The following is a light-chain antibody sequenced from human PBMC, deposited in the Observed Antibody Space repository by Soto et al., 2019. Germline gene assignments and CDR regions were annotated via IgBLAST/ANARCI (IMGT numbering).Light chain of an antibody. Sequence: AIQLTQSPSSLSASVGDRVTITCRASQTISRTLAWFQQKPGKAPYLLIYDASSLESGVPSRFSGSGSGTDFPLTISTLHPEDFATYYCQRFNIYPLSFGGGTKVEI. CDR3: QRFNIYPLS. CDR2: DAS. J-gene: IGKJ4*01. V-gene: IGKV1-13*02. CDR1: QTISRT.